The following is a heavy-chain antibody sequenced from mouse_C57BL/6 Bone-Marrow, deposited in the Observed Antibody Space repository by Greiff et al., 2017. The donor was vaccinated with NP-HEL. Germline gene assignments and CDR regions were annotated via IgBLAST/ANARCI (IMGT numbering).Heavy chain of an antibody. CDR2: IYPGSGNT. J-gene: IGHJ2*01. V-gene: IGHV1-76*01. CDR3: FLLPGY. D-gene: IGHD1-1*01. Sequence: VQRVESGAELVRPGASVKLSCKASGYTFTDYYINWVKQRPGQGLEWIARIYPGSGNTYYNEKFKGKATLTAEKSSSTAYMQLSSLTSEDSAVYFCFLLPGYWGQGTTLTVSS. CDR1: GYTFTDYY.